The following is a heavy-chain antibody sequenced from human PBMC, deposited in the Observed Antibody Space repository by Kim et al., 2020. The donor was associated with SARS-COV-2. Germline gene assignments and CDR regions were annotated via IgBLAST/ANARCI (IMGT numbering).Heavy chain of an antibody. V-gene: IGHV1-3*01. CDR3: ARDLFHTGFEY. J-gene: IGHJ4*02. D-gene: IGHD2-8*02. CDR2: INAGNGNT. Sequence: ASVKVSCKASGYTFTDYAIQWVRQAPGQGLEWMGWINAGNGNTKYSQKFQGRAALTWDTSASTAYMELRALTSEDTATYYCARDLFHTGFEYWGQGALVTVSS. CDR1: GYTFTDYA.